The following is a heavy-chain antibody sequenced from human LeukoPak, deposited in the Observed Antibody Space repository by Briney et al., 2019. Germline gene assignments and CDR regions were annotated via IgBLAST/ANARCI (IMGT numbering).Heavy chain of an antibody. D-gene: IGHD6-19*01. CDR3: AKDIRDYSSGWPTDY. CDR1: GFTFSNG. J-gene: IGHJ4*02. Sequence: GRSLRLSSAASGFTFSNGMHWVRQAPGKGLERVAVISYDGRNKDYADSVKGRFTISRDNSKNTLYLQMNSLRAEDTAVYYCAKDIRDYSSGWPTDYWGQGTLVTVSS. CDR2: ISYDGRNK. V-gene: IGHV3-30*18.